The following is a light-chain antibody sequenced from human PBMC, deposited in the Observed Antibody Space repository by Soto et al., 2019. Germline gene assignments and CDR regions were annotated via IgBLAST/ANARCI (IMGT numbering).Light chain of an antibody. Sequence: EIVLTQSPDTLSLSPGERATLSCRASQSIGSSLAWYQQKPGQAPRLLMYGSYHRATGIPARFSGSGSGTDFTLTISSLEPEDFAVYYCQQRTNWQDTFGQGTRLEI. CDR3: QQRTNWQDT. J-gene: IGKJ5*01. V-gene: IGKV3-11*01. CDR1: QSIGSS. CDR2: GSY.